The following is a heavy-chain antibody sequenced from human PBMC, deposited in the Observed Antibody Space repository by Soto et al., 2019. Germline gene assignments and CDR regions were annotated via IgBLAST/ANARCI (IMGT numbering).Heavy chain of an antibody. J-gene: IGHJ6*03. CDR2: ISSNGVGT. D-gene: IGHD6-6*01. V-gene: IGHV3-64*01. CDR3: ARRARPDFYYMDV. CDR1: GFTLGGYA. Sequence: EVQLAESGGGLAQPGGSLRLSCAASGFTLGGYAMDWVRQAPGKGLEYVSGISSNGVGTYYAKSVQGRFTISRDNSKNTVHLQMGSLRPEDMAAYYCARRARPDFYYMDVWGKGTTVTVSS.